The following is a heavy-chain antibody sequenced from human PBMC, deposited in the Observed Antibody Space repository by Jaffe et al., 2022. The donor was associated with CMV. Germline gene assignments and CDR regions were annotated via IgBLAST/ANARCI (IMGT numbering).Heavy chain of an antibody. CDR2: ISWNSGSI. CDR3: AKDYRAAVAGTRGMYYYYYYGMDV. CDR1: GFTFDDYA. J-gene: IGHJ6*02. V-gene: IGHV3-9*01. D-gene: IGHD6-19*01. Sequence: EVQLVESGGGLVQPGRSLRLSCAASGFTFDDYAMHWVRQAPGKGLEWVSGISWNSGSIGYADSVKGRFTISRDNAKNSLYLQMNSLRAEDTALYYCAKDYRAAVAGTRGMYYYYYYGMDVWGQGTTVTVSS.